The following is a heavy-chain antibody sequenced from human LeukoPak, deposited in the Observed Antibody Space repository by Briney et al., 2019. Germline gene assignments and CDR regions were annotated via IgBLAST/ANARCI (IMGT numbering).Heavy chain of an antibody. V-gene: IGHV3-15*01. J-gene: IGHJ4*02. Sequence: GGALRLSCAAPGFTFSNAWMSWVRQAPGKGRECVVRIKSKNDGGTTDYAPPVTGRFTISTDDSKNTLYLQMNSLQPEDTAVYYCTTHPYCSSTNCHDCWGQGTLVTVSS. CDR1: GFTFSNAW. CDR3: TTHPYCSSTNCHDC. CDR2: IKSKNDGGTT. D-gene: IGHD2-2*01.